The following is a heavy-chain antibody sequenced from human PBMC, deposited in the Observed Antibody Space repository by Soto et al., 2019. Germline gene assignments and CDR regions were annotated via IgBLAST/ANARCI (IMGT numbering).Heavy chain of an antibody. CDR3: ARARVSYYYDSS. V-gene: IGHV4-31*03. Sequence: SETLSLTCTVSGGSISSGGYYWSWIRQHPGKGLEWIGYIYYSGSTYYNPSLKSRVTISVDTSKNQFSLKLSSVTAADTAVYYCARARVSYYYDSSWGQGTLVTVSS. CDR1: GGSISSGGYY. CDR2: IYYSGST. D-gene: IGHD3-22*01. J-gene: IGHJ1*01.